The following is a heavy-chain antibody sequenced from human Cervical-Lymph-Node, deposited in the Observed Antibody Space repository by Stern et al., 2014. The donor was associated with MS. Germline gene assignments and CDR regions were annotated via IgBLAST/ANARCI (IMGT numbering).Heavy chain of an antibody. CDR1: GDTFSSYA. Sequence: QVQLVQSGAEVKKPASSVKVSCKTSGDTFSSYAISWVRQGPGQGLEWMGRIVHVLGTANYAEKFQGRVTIAADVSTSTAYMELSRLGSDDTDVYYCARDSATGMDFWGQGTTVTVSS. CDR3: ARDSATGMDF. V-gene: IGHV1-69*15. D-gene: IGHD6-25*01. CDR2: IVHVLGTA. J-gene: IGHJ6*02.